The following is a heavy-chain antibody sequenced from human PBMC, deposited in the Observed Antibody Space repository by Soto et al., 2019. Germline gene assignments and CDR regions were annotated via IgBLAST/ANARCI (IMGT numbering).Heavy chain of an antibody. J-gene: IGHJ4*02. Sequence: QVQLQESGLGLVKPSETLSLTCSVSGVSTSNHYWTWIRKLPGQGPEWIGCIYYRGTTNYNASFNSRVTISVDTSKNQFSLKLTSVTTADTAVYYCARGGGSPYNDHEFDYWGQGIRVTVSS. CDR2: IYYRGTT. CDR1: GVSTSNHY. CDR3: ARGGGSPYNDHEFDY. D-gene: IGHD1-1*01. V-gene: IGHV4-59*11.